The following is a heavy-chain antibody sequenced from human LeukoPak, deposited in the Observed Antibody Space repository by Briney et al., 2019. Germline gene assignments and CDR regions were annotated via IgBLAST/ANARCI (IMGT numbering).Heavy chain of an antibody. Sequence: GGSLRLSCAASGFTFSSYAMSWVRQAPGKGLEWVSAISSSGGSTYYADSVKGRFTISRDNSKNTLYLQMNSLRAEDTAVYYCAKGMGLLWFGEFVDYWGQGTLVTVSS. V-gene: IGHV3-23*01. CDR1: GFTFSSYA. D-gene: IGHD3-10*01. CDR2: ISSSGGST. CDR3: AKGMGLLWFGEFVDY. J-gene: IGHJ4*02.